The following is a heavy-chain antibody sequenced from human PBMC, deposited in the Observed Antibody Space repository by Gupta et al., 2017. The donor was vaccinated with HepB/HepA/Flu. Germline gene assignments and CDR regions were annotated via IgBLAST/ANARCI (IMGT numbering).Heavy chain of an antibody. CDR3: TRSSHPRHQVDS. V-gene: IGHV4-39*01. D-gene: IGHD2-2*01. CDR1: GGSITSSSYY. Sequence: QVQLQESGPGLVKPSETLSLTCSVSGGSITSSSYYFDWIRQPPGKGLEWIGTIDYSGNTYYSPSLKSRVTISVDTAKNQVSLMMSSMSAADTAVFYCTRSSHPRHQVDSWGQGTRVTVSS. CDR2: IDYSGNT. J-gene: IGHJ4*02.